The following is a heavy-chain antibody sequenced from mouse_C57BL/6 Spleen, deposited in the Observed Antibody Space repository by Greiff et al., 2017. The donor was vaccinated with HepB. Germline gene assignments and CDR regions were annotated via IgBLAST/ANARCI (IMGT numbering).Heavy chain of an antibody. Sequence: QVQLQQPGAELVKPGASVKLSCKASGYTFTSYWMHWVKQRPGQGLEWIGMIHPNSGSTNYNEKFKSKATLTVDKSSSTAYMQLSSLTSEDSAVYYCAEGGLRPTGYFDVWGTGTTVTVSS. D-gene: IGHD2-2*01. CDR3: AEGGLRPTGYFDV. J-gene: IGHJ1*03. V-gene: IGHV1-64*01. CDR2: IHPNSGST. CDR1: GYTFTSYW.